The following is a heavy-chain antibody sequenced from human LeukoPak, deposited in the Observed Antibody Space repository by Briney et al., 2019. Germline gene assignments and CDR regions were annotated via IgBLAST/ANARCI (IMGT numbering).Heavy chain of an antibody. CDR1: GFTFSSYG. D-gene: IGHD3-10*01. Sequence: AGGSLRLSCAASGFTFSSYGMSWVRQAPGKGLEWVSAISGSGGSTYYADSVKGRFTISRDNSKNTLYLQMNSLRAEDTAVYFCAKAWFGEFLPYYFDYWGQGTLVTVSS. CDR3: AKAWFGEFLPYYFDY. CDR2: ISGSGGST. V-gene: IGHV3-23*01. J-gene: IGHJ4*02.